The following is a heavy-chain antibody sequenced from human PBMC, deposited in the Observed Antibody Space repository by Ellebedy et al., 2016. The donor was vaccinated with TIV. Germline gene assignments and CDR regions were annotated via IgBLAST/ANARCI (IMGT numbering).Heavy chain of an antibody. J-gene: IGHJ4*02. D-gene: IGHD6-19*01. CDR1: GGSISSYY. CDR2: IYYSGST. V-gene: IGHV4-59*01. CDR3: ARDDVGSGWYAIDY. Sequence: SETLSLXXTVSGGSISSYYWSWIRQPPGKGLEWIGYIYYSGSTNYNPSLKSRVTISVDTSKNQFSLKLSSVTAADTAVYYCARDDVGSGWYAIDYWGQGTLVTVSS.